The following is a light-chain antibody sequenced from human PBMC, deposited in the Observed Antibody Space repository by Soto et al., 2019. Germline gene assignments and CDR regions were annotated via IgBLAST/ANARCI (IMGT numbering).Light chain of an antibody. Sequence: LQMTPSPSPLSASVGDTVTITCRARQSISNRLAWYQQKPGRAPKLLMHGDSTLESGVPSRFGGDGSGTDFTLTISDLQPDDFATYYCQQYDTYSRTFGQGTKVDIK. J-gene: IGKJ1*01. CDR3: QQYDTYSRT. V-gene: IGKV1-5*01. CDR2: GDS. CDR1: QSISNR.